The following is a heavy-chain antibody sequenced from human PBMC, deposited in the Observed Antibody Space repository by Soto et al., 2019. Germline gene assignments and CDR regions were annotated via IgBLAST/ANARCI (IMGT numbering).Heavy chain of an antibody. J-gene: IGHJ6*02. Sequence: GASVKVSCKASGYTFSTYDINWVRQATGQGLEWMGWMNPNSGNTGYAQKFQGRVTMTRNTSISTAYMELSSLRSEDTAVYYCATPGEAATSHYYLFVMDVWGQGTTVTVSS. D-gene: IGHD6-25*01. CDR1: GYTFSTYD. CDR3: ATPGEAATSHYYLFVMDV. CDR2: MNPNSGNT. V-gene: IGHV1-8*01.